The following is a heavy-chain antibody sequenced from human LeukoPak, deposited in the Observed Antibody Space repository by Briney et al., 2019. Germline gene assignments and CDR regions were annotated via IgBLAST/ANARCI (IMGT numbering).Heavy chain of an antibody. CDR3: AKDKGYCSGGSCYGYWYFDL. Sequence: PGGSLRLSCAASGFTFSSYAMSWVRQAPGKGLEWVSTFSGSGGNTYSADSVKGRFTISRDNSMNTLYLQMNSLRAEDTAVYYCAKDKGYCSGGSCYGYWYFDLWGRGTLVTVSS. J-gene: IGHJ2*01. CDR2: FSGSGGNT. D-gene: IGHD2-15*01. CDR1: GFTFSSYA. V-gene: IGHV3-23*01.